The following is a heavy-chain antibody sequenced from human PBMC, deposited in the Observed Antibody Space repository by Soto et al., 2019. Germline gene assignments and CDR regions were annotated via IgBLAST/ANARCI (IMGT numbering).Heavy chain of an antibody. CDR3: AKDLDDYSSAIDF. V-gene: IGHV3-23*01. J-gene: IGHJ4*02. Sequence: GGSLSLSCVGSGLRFSKYSMNWVRPDQGKGLEWVSGISGSGGSGRGFYADPVKGRFTISRDNSKNTLYLEMNSLRAEDTAVYYCAKDLDDYSSAIDFWGQGTLVTFS. CDR1: GLRFSKYS. D-gene: IGHD4-4*01. CDR2: ISGSGGSGRG.